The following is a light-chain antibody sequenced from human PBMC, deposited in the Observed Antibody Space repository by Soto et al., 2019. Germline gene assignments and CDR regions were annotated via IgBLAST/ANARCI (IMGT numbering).Light chain of an antibody. CDR1: SSDVGYYNY. J-gene: IGLJ1*01. Sequence: QSALTQPASVSGSPGQSITISCTGNSSDVGYYNYVSWYQQHPGKAPKLMIYDVRNRPSGVSNRFSGSKSGNTASLTISGLQAEDEADYYCSSYTSSSTYVFGTGTKLTVL. CDR2: DVR. V-gene: IGLV2-14*03. CDR3: SSYTSSSTYV.